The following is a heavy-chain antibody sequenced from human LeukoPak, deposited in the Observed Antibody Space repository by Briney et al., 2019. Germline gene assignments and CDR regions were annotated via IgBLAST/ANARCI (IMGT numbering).Heavy chain of an antibody. V-gene: IGHV4-34*01. CDR3: AKGITYYPIKY. J-gene: IGHJ4*02. CDR1: GGSFSGYY. Sequence: SETLSLTCAVYGGSFSGYYWSWIRQPPEKGLEWIGEINPSGSTNYSPSLKSRVTMSVDTSRKQFSLNLTSVTAADTAVYYCAKGITYYPIKYWGQGALVTVS. CDR2: INPSGST. D-gene: IGHD1-26*01.